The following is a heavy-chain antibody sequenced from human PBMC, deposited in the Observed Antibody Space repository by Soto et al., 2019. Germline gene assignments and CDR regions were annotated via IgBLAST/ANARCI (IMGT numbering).Heavy chain of an antibody. Sequence: SETLSLTCAVYGGSFSGYYWSWIRQPPGKGLEWIGEINHSGSTNYNPSLKSRVTVSVDTSKNQFSLKLSSVTAADTAVYYCAGGIVVVPAAYYYYYMDVWGKGTTVTVSS. D-gene: IGHD2-2*01. CDR3: AGGIVVVPAAYYYYYMDV. J-gene: IGHJ6*03. V-gene: IGHV4-34*01. CDR1: GGSFSGYY. CDR2: INHSGST.